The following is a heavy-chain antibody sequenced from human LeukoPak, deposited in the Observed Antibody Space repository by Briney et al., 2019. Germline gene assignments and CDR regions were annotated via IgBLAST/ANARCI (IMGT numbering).Heavy chain of an antibody. CDR2: IYYSGST. Sequence: SETLSLTCTVSGGSISSSSSYWGWIRQPPGKGLEWIGSIYYSGSTYYNPSLKSRVTISVDTSKNQFSLKLSSVTAADTAVYYCARVRRYSSGGGDYWGQGTLVTVSS. D-gene: IGHD6-19*01. J-gene: IGHJ4*02. V-gene: IGHV4-39*07. CDR1: GGSISSSSSY. CDR3: ARVRRYSSGGGDY.